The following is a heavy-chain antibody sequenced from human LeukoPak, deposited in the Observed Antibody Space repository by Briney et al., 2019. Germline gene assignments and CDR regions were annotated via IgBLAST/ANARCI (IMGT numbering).Heavy chain of an antibody. CDR3: AKGRSVLSGHIVAVPAIPK. CDR2: ISGSGGST. CDR1: GFTFSSYA. Sequence: GGSLRLSCAASGFTFSSYAMSWVRQAPGKGLEWVSAISGSGGSTYYADSVKGRFTISRDNSKNTLYLQMNSLRAEDTAVYYCAKGRSVLSGHIVAVPAIPKWGQGTLVTVSS. V-gene: IGHV3-23*01. D-gene: IGHD2-21*02. J-gene: IGHJ4*02.